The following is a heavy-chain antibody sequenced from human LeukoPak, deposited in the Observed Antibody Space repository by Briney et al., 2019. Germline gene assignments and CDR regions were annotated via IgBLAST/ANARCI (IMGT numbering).Heavy chain of an antibody. V-gene: IGHV4-61*01. CDR2: IYYSGST. CDR3: ARSGWSYDSRGYLHVDAFDI. CDR1: GGSVSSGSYY. Sequence: PSETLSLTCSVSGGSVSSGSYYWSWIRQPPGKGLEWIGYIYYSGSTNYNPSLKSRVTISVDTSKNQFSLKLSSVTAADTAVYYCARSGWSYDSRGYLHVDAFDIWGQGTMVTVSS. D-gene: IGHD3-22*01. J-gene: IGHJ3*02.